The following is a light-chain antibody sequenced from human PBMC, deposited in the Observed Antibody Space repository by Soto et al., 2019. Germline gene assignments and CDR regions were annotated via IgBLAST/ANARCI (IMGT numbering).Light chain of an antibody. CDR2: DVT. Sequence: QSVLTQPASVSGSRGHSITISCTGTSSDVGGYDYVSWYQQYPGKAPKLLIYDVTHRPSGVSNRFSGSKSGNTASLTISGLQAEDEADYFCSSYTSSNTYVFGSGTRSPS. J-gene: IGLJ1*01. V-gene: IGLV2-14*03. CDR1: SSDVGGYDY. CDR3: SSYTSSNTYV.